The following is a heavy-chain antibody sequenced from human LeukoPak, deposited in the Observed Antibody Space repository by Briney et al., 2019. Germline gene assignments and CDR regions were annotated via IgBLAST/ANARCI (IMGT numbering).Heavy chain of an antibody. CDR1: GYSFTNYW. J-gene: IGHJ6*03. V-gene: IGHV5-51*01. CDR3: ARNGYCSGSYCYGYYYYMDV. D-gene: IGHD2-15*01. Sequence: GESLKISCKGSGYSFTNYWIGWVRQMPGKGLEWVGIIYPGDSDTRYSPSFQGQVTISADKSISTAYLQWSSLKASDTAMYYCARNGYCSGSYCYGYYYYMDVWGTGTTVSVSS. CDR2: IYPGDSDT.